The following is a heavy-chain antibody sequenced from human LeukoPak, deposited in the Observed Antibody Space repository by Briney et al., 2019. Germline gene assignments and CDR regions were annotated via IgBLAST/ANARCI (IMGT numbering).Heavy chain of an antibody. CDR2: IIPIFGTA. CDR3: ARTARNLRWNDGMDV. CDR1: GFTFSSYA. J-gene: IGHJ6*02. V-gene: IGHV1-69*01. D-gene: IGHD1-1*01. Sequence: PGRSLRLSCAASGFTFSSYAISWVRQAPGQGLEWMGGIIPIFGTANYAQKFQGRVTITADESTSTAYMELSSLRSEDTAVYYCARTARNLRWNDGMDVWGQGTTVTVSS.